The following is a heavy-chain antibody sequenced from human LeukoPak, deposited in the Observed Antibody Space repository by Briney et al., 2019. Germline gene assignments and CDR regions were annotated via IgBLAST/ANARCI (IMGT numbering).Heavy chain of an antibody. CDR3: AELGITMIGGV. D-gene: IGHD3-10*02. Sequence: GGSLRLSCAASGFTFNYYYMSWIRQSTGKGLEWVSYISSSGSTIYYADSVKGRFTISRDNAKNSLYLQMNSLRAEDTAVYYCAELGITMIGGVWGKGTTVTISS. CDR2: ISSSGSTI. J-gene: IGHJ6*04. CDR1: GFTFNYYY. V-gene: IGHV3-11*04.